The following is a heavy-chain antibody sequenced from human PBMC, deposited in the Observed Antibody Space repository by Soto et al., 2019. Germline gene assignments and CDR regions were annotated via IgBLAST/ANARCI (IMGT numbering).Heavy chain of an antibody. CDR2: IDGSGGIT. D-gene: IGHD3-10*01. J-gene: IGHJ5*02. CDR3: VKNSGWFNT. V-gene: IGHV3-23*01. Sequence: PGRSLRLSCAASGFPCGTTDMSRVRQAPGEGLEWVSTIDGSGGITFYADSVKGRVPISRDNSRNTVYLQMHTLGGDDTARYYCVKNSGWFNTWGQGALVTVSS. CDR1: GFPCGTTD.